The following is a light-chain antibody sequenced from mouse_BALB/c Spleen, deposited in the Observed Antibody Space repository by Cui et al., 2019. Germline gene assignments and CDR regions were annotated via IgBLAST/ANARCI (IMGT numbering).Light chain of an antibody. J-gene: IGKJ5*01. V-gene: IGKV4-57*01. Sequence: IVLTQSPAIMSASPGEKVTRTCSASSSVSYMHWFQQKPGTSPKLWIYSTSNLASGVPARFSGSGSGTSYSLTISRMEAEDAATYYCQQRSSYPLTFGAGTKLELK. CDR2: STS. CDR1: SSVSY. CDR3: QQRSSYPLT.